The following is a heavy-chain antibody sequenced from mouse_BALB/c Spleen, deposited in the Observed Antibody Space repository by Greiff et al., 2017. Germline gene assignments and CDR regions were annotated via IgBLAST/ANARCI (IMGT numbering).Heavy chain of an antibody. Sequence: QVQLQQSGPELVKPGASVRISCKASGYTFTSYYIHWVKQRPGQGLEWIGWIYPGNVNTKYNEKFKGKATLTADKSSSTAYMQLSSLTSEDSAVYFCASGGSRDMDYWGQGTSVTVSS. CDR1: GYTFTSYY. V-gene: IGHV1S56*01. D-gene: IGHD1-1*02. CDR2: IYPGNVNT. J-gene: IGHJ4*01. CDR3: ASGGSRDMDY.